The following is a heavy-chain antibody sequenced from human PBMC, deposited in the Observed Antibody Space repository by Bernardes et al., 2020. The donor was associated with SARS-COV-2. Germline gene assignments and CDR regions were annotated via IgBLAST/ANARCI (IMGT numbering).Heavy chain of an antibody. CDR3: VRDGYYDSTQGSAFDI. CDR2: ISRSGSNI. CDR1: GFTINDFY. Sequence: GGSLRLSCAASGFTINDFYMSWIRQAPGKGLEWISYISRSGSNIDYADSVKGRFTISRDNAKNSLYLQMDSLRVEDTAVYYCVRDGYYDSTQGSAFDIWGQGTMVTISS. D-gene: IGHD3-22*01. V-gene: IGHV3-11*01. J-gene: IGHJ3*02.